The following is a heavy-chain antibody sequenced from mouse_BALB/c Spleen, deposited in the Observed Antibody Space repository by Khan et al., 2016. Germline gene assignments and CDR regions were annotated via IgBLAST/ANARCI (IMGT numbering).Heavy chain of an antibody. Sequence: QIQLVQSGPELKRPGKTVKISCKASGYTFTNYGINWVKQAPGKGLKWMGWINTYSGESTYADDFKGRFAFSLETSANTAFLQINNLKNEDTTTYCLGSYRYYHVSGRDFDVWGAGTSVTVSS. V-gene: IGHV9-3-1*01. CDR3: GSYRYYHVSGRDFDV. J-gene: IGHJ1*01. D-gene: IGHD1-1*01. CDR1: GYTFTNYG. CDR2: INTYSGES.